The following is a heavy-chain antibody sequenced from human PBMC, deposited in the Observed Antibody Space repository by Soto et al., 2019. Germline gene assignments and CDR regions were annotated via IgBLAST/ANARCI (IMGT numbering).Heavy chain of an antibody. Sequence: EVQLVESGGGLVQPGGSLRLSCAASAFTLSSYWMSWVRQAPGKGLEWVANIKPDGSEKYYVDSVKGRSTISRDNTKNSLYLQMSTLRPDDTAIYYCARDYEFGFDIWGQGTLVTVSS. CDR2: IKPDGSEK. V-gene: IGHV3-7*01. CDR3: ARDYEFGFDI. J-gene: IGHJ3*02. CDR1: AFTLSSYW. D-gene: IGHD3-22*01.